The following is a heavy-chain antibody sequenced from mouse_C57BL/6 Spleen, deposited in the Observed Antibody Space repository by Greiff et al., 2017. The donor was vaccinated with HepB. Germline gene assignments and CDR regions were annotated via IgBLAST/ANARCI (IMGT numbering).Heavy chain of an antibody. CDR2: IYPRSGNT. J-gene: IGHJ3*01. D-gene: IGHD1-1*01. CDR3: ARDYGSSYRFAY. Sequence: VQLQQSGAELARPGASVKLSCNASGYTFTSYGISWVKQRTGQGLEWIGEIYPRSGNTYYNEKFKGKATLTADKSSSTAYMELRSLTSEDSAVYFCARDYGSSYRFAYWGQGTLVTVSA. V-gene: IGHV1-81*01. CDR1: GYTFTSYG.